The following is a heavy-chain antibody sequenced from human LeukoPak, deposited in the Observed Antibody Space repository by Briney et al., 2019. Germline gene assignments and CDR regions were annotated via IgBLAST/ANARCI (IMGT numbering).Heavy chain of an antibody. CDR2: IYYSGST. D-gene: IGHD6-13*01. J-gene: IGHJ4*02. CDR3: ARDPGQQLPFGYFDY. Sequence: TSETLSHTCTVSGGSISSYYWSWIRQPPGKGLEWIGYIYYSGSTNYNPSLKSRVTISVDTSKNQFSLKLSSVTAADTAVYYCARDPGQQLPFGYFDYWGQGTLVTVSS. V-gene: IGHV4-59*01. CDR1: GGSISSYY.